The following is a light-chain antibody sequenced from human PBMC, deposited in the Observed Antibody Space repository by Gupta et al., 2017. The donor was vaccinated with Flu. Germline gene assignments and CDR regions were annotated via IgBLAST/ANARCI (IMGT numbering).Light chain of an antibody. CDR2: KSS. Sequence: SPSTLSASVGDTVTITCRASQNINGWLAWYQQKAGKAPRLLIFKSSVLESGVPSRFSGSGSGKEFTLTSRSLQPDDFATYYCQQYDTDYTFGQGTKLDIK. V-gene: IGKV1-5*03. J-gene: IGKJ2*01. CDR1: QNINGW. CDR3: QQYDTDYT.